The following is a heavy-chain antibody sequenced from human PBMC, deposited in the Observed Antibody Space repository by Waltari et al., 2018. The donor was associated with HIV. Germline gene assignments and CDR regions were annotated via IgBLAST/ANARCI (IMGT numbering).Heavy chain of an antibody. J-gene: IGHJ4*02. Sequence: QVQLVESGGGVVQPGRSLRLSCAASGFTFSSYGMHWVRQAPGKGLEWVAVLWYDGSNKYYADSVKGRFTISRDNSKNTLYLQMNSLRAEDTAVYYCARDVGSYYDSSGYYLYWGQGTLVTVSS. CDR2: LWYDGSNK. D-gene: IGHD3-22*01. V-gene: IGHV3-33*01. CDR3: ARDVGSYYDSSGYYLY. CDR1: GFTFSSYG.